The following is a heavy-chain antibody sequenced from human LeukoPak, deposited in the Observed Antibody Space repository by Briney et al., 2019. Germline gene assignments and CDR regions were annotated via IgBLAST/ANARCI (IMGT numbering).Heavy chain of an antibody. V-gene: IGHV4-59*12. CDR1: VGSLTGYY. J-gene: IGHJ5*02. CDR3: ARGPLITMFVYGGWFDP. Sequence: PSETLSLTCTVSVGSLTGYYWSWIRQPPGKGLEWIGYIYYSGSTKYNPSLKSRVTISVDTSKHQFPLKLSSVTAADTAVYYCARGPLITMFVYGGWFDPWGQGTQVTVSS. CDR2: IYYSGST. D-gene: IGHD3-10*02.